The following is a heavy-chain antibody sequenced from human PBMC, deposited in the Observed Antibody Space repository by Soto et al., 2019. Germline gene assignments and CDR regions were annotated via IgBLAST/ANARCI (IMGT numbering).Heavy chain of an antibody. J-gene: IGHJ6*02. CDR3: ASLALDTARTIYYYYGMDV. V-gene: IGHV1-69*13. CDR1: GGTFSSYA. D-gene: IGHD5-18*01. CDR2: IIPIFGTA. Sequence: SVKVSCKASGGTFSSYAISWVRQAPGQGLEWMGGIIPIFGTANYAQKFQGRVTITADESTSTAYMELSSLRSEDTAVYYCASLALDTARTIYYYYGMDVWGQGTTVTVSS.